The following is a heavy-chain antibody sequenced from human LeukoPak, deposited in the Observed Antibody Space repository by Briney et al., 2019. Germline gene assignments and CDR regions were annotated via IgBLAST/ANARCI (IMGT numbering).Heavy chain of an antibody. J-gene: IGHJ4*02. Sequence: GESLKISCKGSGYSFTTYWIGWVRQMPGKGLEWMGIIYPGYSDTRYSPSFQGHVTISVDKSINTAYLQWSSLKASDTAMYYCARREYCSDTTCSACLDYWGQGTMVTVSS. V-gene: IGHV5-51*01. CDR3: ARREYCSDTTCSACLDY. CDR2: IYPGYSDT. D-gene: IGHD2-2*01. CDR1: GYSFTTYW.